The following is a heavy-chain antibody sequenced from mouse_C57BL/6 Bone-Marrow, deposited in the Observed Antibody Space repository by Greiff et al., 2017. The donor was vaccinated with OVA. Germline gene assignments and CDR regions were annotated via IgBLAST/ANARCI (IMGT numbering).Heavy chain of an antibody. Sequence: QVQLQQPGAELVKPGASVKLSCKASGYTFTSYWMHWVKQRPGQGLEWIGMIHPNSGSTNYNEKFKSKATLTVDKSSSTAYMQLSSLTSEDSAVYYCARGGWLLLWYFDVWGRGTTVTVSS. D-gene: IGHD2-3*01. CDR3: ARGGWLLLWYFDV. CDR2: IHPNSGST. CDR1: GYTFTSYW. V-gene: IGHV1-64*01. J-gene: IGHJ1*03.